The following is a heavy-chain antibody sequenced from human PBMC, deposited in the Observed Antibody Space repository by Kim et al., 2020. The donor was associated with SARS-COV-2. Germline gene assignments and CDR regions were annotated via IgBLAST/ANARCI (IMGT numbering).Heavy chain of an antibody. J-gene: IGHJ5*02. CDR2: IFYSGIT. Sequence: SETLSLTCSATVGSISNSFYYWAWIRQPPGKGLEWIASIFYSGITYYNPSRKSRATIFMDTSQKQLPLKLTSVTAADTAVYYCARRYYMSGSLRSNWFYPWGPGTLVTVSS. CDR3: ARRYYMSGSLRSNWFYP. CDR1: VGSISNSFYY. D-gene: IGHD3-16*02. V-gene: IGHV4-39*01.